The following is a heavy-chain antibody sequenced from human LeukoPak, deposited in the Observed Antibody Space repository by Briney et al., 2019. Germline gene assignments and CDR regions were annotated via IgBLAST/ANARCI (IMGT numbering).Heavy chain of an antibody. CDR2: ASYDESKN. CDR1: GFTFTYNT. D-gene: IGHD6-13*01. V-gene: IGHV3-30*04. J-gene: IGHJ1*01. Sequence: QPGGSLRLSCAASGFTFTYNTMHWVRQAPGKGLEWVAAASYDESKNYYADSVKGRFTISRDNSKNTLYLQMNSLRAEDTAVYYCAKAIADSEYFQHWGQGTLVTVSS. CDR3: AKAIADSEYFQH.